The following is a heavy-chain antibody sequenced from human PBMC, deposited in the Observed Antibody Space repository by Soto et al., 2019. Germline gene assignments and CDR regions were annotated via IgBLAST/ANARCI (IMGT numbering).Heavy chain of an antibody. V-gene: IGHV4-59*01. D-gene: IGHD2-21*02. CDR1: GGSISGCY. CDR2: MYNTGST. CDR3: ARDLWGYCGTDCYPLDV. Sequence: SETLSLTCTVSGGSISGCYWSWIRQPPGKGLEWIGYMYNTGSTVYNPSFKSRVTISVDTSKNQFSLKLNSVTAADTAVYYCARDLWGYCGTDCYPLDVWGQGTTVTVS. J-gene: IGHJ6*02.